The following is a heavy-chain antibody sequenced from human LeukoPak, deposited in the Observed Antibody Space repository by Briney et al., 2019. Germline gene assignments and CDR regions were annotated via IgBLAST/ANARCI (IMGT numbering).Heavy chain of an antibody. J-gene: IGHJ4*02. D-gene: IGHD6-6*01. V-gene: IGHV4-34*01. CDR1: GGSFSGYY. Sequence: SETLSLTCAVYGGSFSGYYWSWIRQPPGKGLEWIGEINHSGSTNYNPSLKSRVTISVDTSKNQFSLKLSSATAADTAVYYCARRRFSYSSSSDFDYWGQGTLVTVSS. CDR2: INHSGST. CDR3: ARRRFSYSSSSDFDY.